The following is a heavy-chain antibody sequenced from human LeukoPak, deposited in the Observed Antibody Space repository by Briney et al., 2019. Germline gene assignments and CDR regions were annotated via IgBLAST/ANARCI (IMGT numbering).Heavy chain of an antibody. Sequence: GGSLRLSCAASGFTFSSYWMSWVRQAPGKGLEWVANIKQDGSEKYYVDSVKGRFTISRDNAKNTLYLQMNSLRAEDTAVYYCARGFYDSSVYTKGYWGQGTLVTVSS. CDR1: GFTFSSYW. CDR3: ARGFYDSSVYTKGY. CDR2: IKQDGSEK. J-gene: IGHJ4*02. D-gene: IGHD3-22*01. V-gene: IGHV3-7*01.